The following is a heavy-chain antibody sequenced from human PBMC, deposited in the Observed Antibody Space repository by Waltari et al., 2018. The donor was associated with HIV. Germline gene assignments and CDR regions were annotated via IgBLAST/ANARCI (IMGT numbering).Heavy chain of an antibody. V-gene: IGHV1-69*01. D-gene: IGHD3-10*01. CDR2: IIPMLGTA. Sequence: QVQLVQSGAEVKKPGSSVKVSCKASGGTFNRYSMSWVRQAPGQGLEWMGGIIPMLGTANYAQKFQGRVTLTADESTSVVYMELSSLRSEDTAVYYCAREGFGNFNPGMDVWGQGTTVTVSS. CDR3: AREGFGNFNPGMDV. CDR1: GGTFNRYS. J-gene: IGHJ6*02.